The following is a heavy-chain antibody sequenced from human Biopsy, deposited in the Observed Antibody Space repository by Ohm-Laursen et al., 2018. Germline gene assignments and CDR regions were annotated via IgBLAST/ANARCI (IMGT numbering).Heavy chain of an antibody. D-gene: IGHD5/OR15-5a*01. CDR1: GFTFSNYG. CDR2: IWYDGSNK. Sequence: SLRLSCSASGFTFSNYGIHWVRQAPGKGLEWVALIWYDGSNKNSEDSVKGRFTVSRDNSKNTLFLQMNNLRAKDTAVYYCARDQSGLRGINWYFGLWGRGTLVTVSS. CDR3: ARDQSGLRGINWYFGL. V-gene: IGHV3-33*08. J-gene: IGHJ2*01.